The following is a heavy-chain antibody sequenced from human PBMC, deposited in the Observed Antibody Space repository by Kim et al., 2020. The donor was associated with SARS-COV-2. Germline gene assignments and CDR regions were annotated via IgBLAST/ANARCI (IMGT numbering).Heavy chain of an antibody. CDR2: ISYDGSNK. CDR3: KAMVKSESGVDNWFDP. J-gene: IGHJ5*02. CDR1: GFTFSSYG. V-gene: IGHV3-30*03. Sequence: GGSLRLSCAASGFTFSSYGMHWVRQAPGKGLEWVAVISYDGSNKYYADSVKGRFTISRDNSKNTLYLQMNSLRAEDTAVYYCKAMVKSESGVDNWFDPWGQGTLVTVSS. D-gene: IGHD5-18*01.